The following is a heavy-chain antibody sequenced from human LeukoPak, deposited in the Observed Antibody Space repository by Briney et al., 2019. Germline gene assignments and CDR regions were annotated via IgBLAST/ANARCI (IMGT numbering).Heavy chain of an antibody. CDR1: GGSISSYY. CDR2: INHSGST. CDR3: ARSIAMIGLYYFDS. Sequence: PSETLSLTCTVSGGSISSYYWSWIRQPPGMGLEWIGEINHSGSTNYNPSLKSRVTISIDTSKNQISLNLNSVTAADTAVYYCARSIAMIGLYYFDSWGQGTLVTVSS. V-gene: IGHV4-34*01. J-gene: IGHJ4*02. D-gene: IGHD6-6*01.